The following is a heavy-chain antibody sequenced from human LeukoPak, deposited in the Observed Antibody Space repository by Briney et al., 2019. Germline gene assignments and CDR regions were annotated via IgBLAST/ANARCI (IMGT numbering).Heavy chain of an antibody. CDR2: IIPIFGTA. CDR1: RGTFSSYA. CDR3: GRGGEASNWFDP. V-gene: IGHV1-69*05. J-gene: IGHJ5*02. D-gene: IGHD3-16*01. Sequence: SVKVSCKASRGTFSSYAISWVRQAPGQGLEWMGRIIPIFGTANYAQKFQGRVTITTDESTSTAYMELSILRYEDAAVYYCGRGGEASNWFDPWGQGTLVTVSS.